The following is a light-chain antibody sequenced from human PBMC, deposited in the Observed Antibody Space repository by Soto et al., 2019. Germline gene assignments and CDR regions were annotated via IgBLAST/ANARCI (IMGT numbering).Light chain of an antibody. V-gene: IGKV1-5*01. Sequence: DIQMTQSPSALSASVGDRVTITCRASQNISSWLAWYQQKPGKAPKSLIYDASSLESGVPSRLSGSGSGTEFTLTINNRQPDDSATYYCQHYKAFSPWTFGQGTKVEIK. CDR3: QHYKAFSPWT. CDR1: QNISSW. CDR2: DAS. J-gene: IGKJ1*01.